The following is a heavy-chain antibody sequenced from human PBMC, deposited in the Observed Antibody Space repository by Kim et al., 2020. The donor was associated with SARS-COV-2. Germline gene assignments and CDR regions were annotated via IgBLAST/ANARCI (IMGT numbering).Heavy chain of an antibody. J-gene: IGHJ4*02. V-gene: IGHV1-3*01. Sequence: ASVKVSCKTSGHIFTRDSIHWARQAPGQGLEWMGGIDCGNGNTIYSQKFQGRVTFTTDTSASTAYMELSFLRSEDSAVYYCLGGFYFDYWGQGTLVTVSS. CDR1: GHIFTRDS. CDR3: LGGFYFDY. CDR2: IDCGNGNT. D-gene: IGHD3-16*01.